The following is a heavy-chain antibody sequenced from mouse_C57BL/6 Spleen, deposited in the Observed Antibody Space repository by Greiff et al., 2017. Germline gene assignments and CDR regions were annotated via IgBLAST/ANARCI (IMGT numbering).Heavy chain of an antibody. D-gene: IGHD2-12*01. J-gene: IGHJ4*01. CDR1: GYTFTSYW. V-gene: IGHV1-64*01. CDR3: ARDDGAFYAMDY. CDR2: IHPNSGST. Sequence: QVQLQQPGAELVKPGASVKLSCKASGYTFTSYWMHWVKQRPGQGLEWIGMIHPNSGSTNYNEKFKSKATLTVDKSSSTAYMQLSSLTSEDSAVYYCARDDGAFYAMDYWGQGTSVTVSS.